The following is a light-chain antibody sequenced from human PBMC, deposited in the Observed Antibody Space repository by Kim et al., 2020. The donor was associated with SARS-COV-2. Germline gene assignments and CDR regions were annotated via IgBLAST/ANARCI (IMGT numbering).Light chain of an antibody. CDR1: NIGSKS. J-gene: IGLJ3*02. V-gene: IGLV3-21*04. CDR3: QVWDSTSDHPV. Sequence: APGMTASITCGGNNIGSKSVHGYQQKPGQAPVLVMYYDRDRPSGIPERFSGSNSGNTATLTISRGEAGDEANYYCQVWDSTSDHPVFGGGTQLTVL. CDR2: YDR.